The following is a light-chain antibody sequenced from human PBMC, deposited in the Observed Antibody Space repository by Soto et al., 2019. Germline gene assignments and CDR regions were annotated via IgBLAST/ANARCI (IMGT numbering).Light chain of an antibody. V-gene: IGKV3-15*01. CDR2: GAS. CDR1: QSVSSN. J-gene: IGKJ1*01. CDR3: QQYNNWPRT. Sequence: EIVMTQSPATLSVSPGERAILSCRASQSVSSNLAWYQQKAGQAPRVLIYGASTRATGIPASFSGSGSGTEFTLTISSLQSEDFAVYYCQQYNNWPRTFGQGTKVEIK.